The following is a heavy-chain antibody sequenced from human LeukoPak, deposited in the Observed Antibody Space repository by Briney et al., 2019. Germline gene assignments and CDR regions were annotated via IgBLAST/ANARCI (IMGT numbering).Heavy chain of an antibody. CDR2: INPNSGGT. D-gene: IGHD6-13*01. CDR1: GYTFTGYY. V-gene: IGHV1-2*04. Sequence: GASVKVSCKASGYTFTGYYMHWVRQAPGQGLEWMGWINPNSGGTNYAQKFQGWVTMTRDTSISTAYMELSRLRSDDTAVYYCARAPLRIAAAGLGDLDYWGQGTLVTVSS. CDR3: ARAPLRIAAAGLGDLDY. J-gene: IGHJ4*02.